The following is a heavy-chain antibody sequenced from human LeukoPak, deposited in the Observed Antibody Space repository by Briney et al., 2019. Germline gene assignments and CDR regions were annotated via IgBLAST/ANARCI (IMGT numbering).Heavy chain of an antibody. Sequence: SVKVSCKASGGTFSSYAISWVRQAPGQGLEWMGGIIPIFGTANYAQKFQGRVTITTDESTSTAYMELSSLRSEDTAVYYCARAVVPAAIPYYYYYMDVWGKGTTVAVSS. CDR1: GGTFSSYA. D-gene: IGHD2-2*02. CDR2: IIPIFGTA. V-gene: IGHV1-69*05. CDR3: ARAVVPAAIPYYYYYMDV. J-gene: IGHJ6*03.